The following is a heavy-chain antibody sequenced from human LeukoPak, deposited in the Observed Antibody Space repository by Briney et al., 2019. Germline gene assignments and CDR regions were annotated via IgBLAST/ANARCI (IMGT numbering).Heavy chain of an antibody. CDR2: ISSSGSVI. J-gene: IGHJ4*02. CDR1: GFSFSSYE. D-gene: IGHD3-22*01. V-gene: IGHV3-48*03. CDR3: ARHVIYGSSGYHRFDY. Sequence: GGSLRLSCAASGFSFSSYETNWVRQAPGKGLEWLSYISSSGSVIYYADSVKGRFTISRDNAKNSLYLQMNSLRAEDTAVYYCARHVIYGSSGYHRFDYWGQGTLVTVSS.